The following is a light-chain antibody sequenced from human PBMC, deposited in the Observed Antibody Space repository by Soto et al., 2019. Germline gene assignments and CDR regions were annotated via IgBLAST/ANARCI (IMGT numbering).Light chain of an antibody. CDR2: GAS. CDR1: RDISHY. CDR3: QKYDTDPLT. V-gene: IGKV1-27*01. Sequence: DIQVTQSPSSLSASLGDRVSITCRASRDISHYLAWYQKKPGQVPRRLISGASTLYSGVPSPFSGSGSGTDFTLTITSLQPEDIATYFCQKYDTDPLTFGGGTKVEI. J-gene: IGKJ4*01.